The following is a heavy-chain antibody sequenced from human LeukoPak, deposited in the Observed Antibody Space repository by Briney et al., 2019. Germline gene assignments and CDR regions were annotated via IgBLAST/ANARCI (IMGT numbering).Heavy chain of an antibody. V-gene: IGHV1-2*02. Sequence: ASVKVSCKASGYTFSDYYIHWVRQAPGQGLEYMGGVNPDNGDTIYPQKFQGSVTMTRDTSISTAYLEVRWLTFDDTAVYYCARGITIYGAIIIYFDSWGQGTPVTVSS. J-gene: IGHJ4*02. CDR1: GYTFSDYY. CDR2: VNPDNGDT. D-gene: IGHD3-3*01. CDR3: ARGITIYGAIIIYFDS.